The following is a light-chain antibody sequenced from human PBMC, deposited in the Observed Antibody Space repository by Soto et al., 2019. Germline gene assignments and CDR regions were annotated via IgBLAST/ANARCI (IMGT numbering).Light chain of an antibody. V-gene: IGLV2-11*01. Sequence: QSVLTQPPSVSGSPGQRVTISCTGTRRDVGGYNYVSWYRQYSGKSTKLLIYEVTHRPSGVSNRFSGSKSGNTASLTISGLQAEDEADYYGCSYAGSYTCVFGPGTKVTVL. CDR1: RRDVGGYNY. CDR3: CSYAGSYTCV. J-gene: IGLJ1*01. CDR2: EVT.